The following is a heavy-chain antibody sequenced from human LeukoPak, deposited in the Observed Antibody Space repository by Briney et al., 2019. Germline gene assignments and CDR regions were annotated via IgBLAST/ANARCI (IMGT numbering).Heavy chain of an antibody. CDR2: INSDGSNT. CDR3: ATNYDFWSENY. D-gene: IGHD3-3*01. Sequence: GGSLRLSCAASGFTFSSYSMNWVRQAPGKGLVWVSRINSDGSNTNYADSVEGRFTISRDNAKNTLYLQMDSLRAEDTAVYYCATNYDFWSENYWGQGTLVTVSS. CDR1: GFTFSSYS. J-gene: IGHJ4*02. V-gene: IGHV3-74*01.